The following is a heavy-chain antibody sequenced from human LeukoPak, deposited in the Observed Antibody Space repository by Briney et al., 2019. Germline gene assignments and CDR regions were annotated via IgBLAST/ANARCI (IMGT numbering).Heavy chain of an antibody. CDR3: ARASYGGNPFDY. CDR2: VYQSGST. D-gene: IGHD4-23*01. Sequence: SETLSLTYTVSGDSIRRSAYYWGWIRQSPGKGLEWIGSVYQSGSTYYNPSLKSRVTISVDTSKNQFSLKLSSVTAADTAVYYCARASYGGNPFDYWGQGTLVTVSS. CDR1: GDSIRRSAYY. J-gene: IGHJ4*02. V-gene: IGHV4-39*07.